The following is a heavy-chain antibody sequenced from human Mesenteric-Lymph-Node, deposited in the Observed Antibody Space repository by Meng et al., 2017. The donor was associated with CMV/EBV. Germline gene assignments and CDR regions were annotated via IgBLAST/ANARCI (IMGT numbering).Heavy chain of an antibody. CDR2: ISWNSGSI. CDR1: GFTFDDYA. Sequence: SLKISCAASGFTFDDYAMHWVRQAPGKGLEWVSSISWNSGSIGYADSVKGRFTISRDNAKNSLYLQMNSLRAEDTAVYYCARGQLVPPFYYYGMDVWGQGTTVTVFS. CDR3: ARGQLVPPFYYYGMDV. V-gene: IGHV3-9*01. J-gene: IGHJ6*02. D-gene: IGHD6-6*01.